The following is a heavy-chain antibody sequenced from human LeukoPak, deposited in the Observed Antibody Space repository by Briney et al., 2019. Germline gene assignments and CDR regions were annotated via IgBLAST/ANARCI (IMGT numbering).Heavy chain of an antibody. CDR3: ARDLGFEVVPFPGAFDI. Sequence: PGTSLRLSCAASAFTFSSYAMHWVRQAPGKGLEWVALISYDGSNEYYADSVKGRFTISRDNSKNTLYLQMNSLRAEDTAVYYCARDLGFEVVPFPGAFDIWGQGTMVTVSS. V-gene: IGHV3-30*03. J-gene: IGHJ3*02. D-gene: IGHD3-16*01. CDR2: ISYDGSNE. CDR1: AFTFSSYA.